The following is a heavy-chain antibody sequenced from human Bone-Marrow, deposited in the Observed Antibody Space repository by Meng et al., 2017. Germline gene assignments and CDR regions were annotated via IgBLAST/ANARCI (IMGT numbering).Heavy chain of an antibody. CDR3: ARRPAFASNYYYGMDV. V-gene: IGHV4-59*01. CDR2: IYYSGGT. J-gene: IGHJ6*02. CDR1: GGSISSYY. Sequence: SETLSLTCTASGGSISSYYWSWIRQPPGKGLEWIGYIYYSGGTNYNPSLKSRVTISVDTSKNQFSLKLSAVNAADTAVYYCARRPAFASNYYYGMDVWGQGTTVTVSS.